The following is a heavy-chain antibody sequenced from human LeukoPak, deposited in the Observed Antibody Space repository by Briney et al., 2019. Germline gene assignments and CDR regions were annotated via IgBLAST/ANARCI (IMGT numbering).Heavy chain of an antibody. CDR1: GVPFSGYY. D-gene: IGHD1-26*01. Sequence: SETLSLTCAVYGVPFSGYYWTWIRQPPGKGLEWIGEINHSGSTNYNPSLKSRVTISVDTSKNQFSLKLSSVTAADTAVYYCARDLSGSYSRSAFDIWGQGTMVTVSS. J-gene: IGHJ3*02. V-gene: IGHV4-34*01. CDR2: INHSGST. CDR3: ARDLSGSYSRSAFDI.